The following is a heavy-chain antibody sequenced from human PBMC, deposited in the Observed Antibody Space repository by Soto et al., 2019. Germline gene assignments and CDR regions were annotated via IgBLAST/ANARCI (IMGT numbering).Heavy chain of an antibody. CDR3: YPSSRYRYYYDSSGYNY. CDR2: INSDGSST. J-gene: IGHJ4*02. D-gene: IGHD3-22*01. Sequence: PGGSLRLSWAASGFTFSSYGMHWVRQAPGKGLVWVSRINSDGSSTSYADSVKGRFTISRDNAKNTLYLQMNSLRAEDTAVYYCYPSSRYRYYYDSSGYNYWGQVTLVTVSS. CDR1: GFTFSSYG. V-gene: IGHV3-74*01.